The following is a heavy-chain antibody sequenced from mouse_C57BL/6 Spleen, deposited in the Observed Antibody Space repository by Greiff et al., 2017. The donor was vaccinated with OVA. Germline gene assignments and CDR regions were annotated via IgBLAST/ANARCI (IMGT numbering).Heavy chain of an antibody. CDR2: ISNGGGST. J-gene: IGHJ2*01. D-gene: IGHD2-3*01. V-gene: IGHV5-12*01. CDR3: ARLDGSLFDY. Sequence: EVQLVESGGGLVQPGGSLKLSCAASGFTFSDYYMYWVRQTPEKRLEWVAYISNGGGSTYYPDTVKGRFTISRDNAKNTLYLQMSRLKSEDTAMYYCARLDGSLFDYWGQGTTLTVSS. CDR1: GFTFSDYY.